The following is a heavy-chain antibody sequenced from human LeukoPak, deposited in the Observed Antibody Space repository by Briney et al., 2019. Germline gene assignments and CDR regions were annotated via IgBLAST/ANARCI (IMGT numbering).Heavy chain of an antibody. Sequence: PGGSLRLSCAASGFTFSNCAMSWVRQAPGKGLEWVSAISGSGGSTYYADSVKGRFTISRDNSKNTLYLQMSSLRAEDTAVYYCAKEYYDSSGYYYKYFDYWGQGTLVTVSS. V-gene: IGHV3-23*01. CDR3: AKEYYDSSGYYYKYFDY. CDR2: ISGSGGST. J-gene: IGHJ4*02. CDR1: GFTFSNCA. D-gene: IGHD3-22*01.